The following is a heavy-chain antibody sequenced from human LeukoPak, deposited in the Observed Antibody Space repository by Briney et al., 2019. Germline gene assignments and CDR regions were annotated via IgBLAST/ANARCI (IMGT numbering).Heavy chain of an antibody. J-gene: IGHJ6*03. CDR1: GYTFTSYD. CDR3: ARGLYYDFWSGYFYYYYMDV. Sequence: ASVKVCCKASGYTFTSYDINWVRQATGQGLEWMGWMNPNSGNTGYAQKFQGRVTMTRNTSISTAYMELSSLRSEDTAVYYCARGLYYDFWSGYFYYYYMDVWGKGTTVTVSS. D-gene: IGHD3-3*01. V-gene: IGHV1-8*01. CDR2: MNPNSGNT.